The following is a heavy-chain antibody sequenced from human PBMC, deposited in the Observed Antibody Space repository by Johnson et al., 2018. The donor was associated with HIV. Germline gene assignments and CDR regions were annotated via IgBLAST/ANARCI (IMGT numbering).Heavy chain of an antibody. CDR1: GFTFSNYG. Sequence: VQLVESGGGVVQPGRSLRLSCAASGFTFSNYGIHWVRQARGKGLEWVAVVSYDRSEKYYADYVKGRFTLSRDNSKNTLYLQMNSLRAEDTAVYYCASETGESGAFDIWGQGTMVTVSS. J-gene: IGHJ3*02. V-gene: IGHV3-30*03. D-gene: IGHD7-27*01. CDR3: ASETGESGAFDI. CDR2: VSYDRSEK.